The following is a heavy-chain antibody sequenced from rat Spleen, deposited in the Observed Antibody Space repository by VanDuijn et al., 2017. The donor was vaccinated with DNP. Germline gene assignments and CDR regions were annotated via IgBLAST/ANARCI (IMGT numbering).Heavy chain of an antibody. V-gene: IGHV3-4*01. CDR2: ISYGGST. Sequence: EIQLQESGPGLVKPSQSFSLTCSVTGSTISSGYDWSWIRKFPGSEMEWIGHISYGGSTRYNPSLKSRISITRDTSKNQFFLQLNSLTTEDTATYYCARLRLEWEVRAMDAWGQGTSVTVSS. J-gene: IGHJ4*01. CDR1: GSTISSGYD. CDR3: ARLRLEWEVRAMDA. D-gene: IGHD1-1*01.